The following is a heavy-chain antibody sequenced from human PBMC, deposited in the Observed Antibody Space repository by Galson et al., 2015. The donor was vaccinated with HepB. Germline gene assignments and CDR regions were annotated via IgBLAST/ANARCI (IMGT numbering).Heavy chain of an antibody. J-gene: IGHJ4*02. Sequence: QSGAEVKKPGESLRISCKGSGYFFTSYWIGWVRQMHGKGLEWVGIINPTDSETRYSPSFQGQVTTSADRSISTAYLQWSSLKASDTAMYYCARLYPPPHFVNYHDSSGYSADYWGQGTLVTVSS. V-gene: IGHV5-51*01. D-gene: IGHD3-22*01. CDR3: ARLYPPPHFVNYHDSSGYSADY. CDR1: GYFFTSYW. CDR2: INPTDSET.